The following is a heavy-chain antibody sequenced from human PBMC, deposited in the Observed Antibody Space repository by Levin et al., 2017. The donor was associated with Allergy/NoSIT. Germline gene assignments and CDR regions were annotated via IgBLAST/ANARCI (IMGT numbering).Heavy chain of an antibody. V-gene: IGHV4-39*01. D-gene: IGHD2-15*01. CDR2: IYYSGST. J-gene: IGHJ6*02. CDR3: ARHDPGVVVVAATGMDV. CDR1: GGSISSSNYY. Sequence: KASETLSLTCTVSGGSISSSNYYWGWIRQPPGKGLEWIGSIYYSGSTYYNPSLKSRVTISVDKSKNQFSLKLSSVTAADTAVYYCARHDPGVVVVAATGMDVWGQGTTVTVSS.